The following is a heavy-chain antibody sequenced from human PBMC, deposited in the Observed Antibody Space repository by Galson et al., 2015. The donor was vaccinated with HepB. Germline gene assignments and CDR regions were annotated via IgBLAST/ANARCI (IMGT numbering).Heavy chain of an antibody. CDR3: ARGLGYSSGWRRDAFDI. CDR1: GFSLSTSGMC. Sequence: PALVKPTQPLTLTCTFSGFSLSTSGMCVSWIRQPPGKALEWLALIDWDDDKYYSTSLKTRLTISKDTSKNQVVLTMTNMDPVDTATYYCARGLGYSSGWRRDAFDIWGQGTMVTVSS. J-gene: IGHJ3*02. CDR2: IDWDDDK. V-gene: IGHV2-70*01. D-gene: IGHD6-19*01.